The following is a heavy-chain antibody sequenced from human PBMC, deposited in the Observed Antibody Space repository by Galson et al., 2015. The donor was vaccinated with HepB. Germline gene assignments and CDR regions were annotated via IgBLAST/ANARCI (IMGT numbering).Heavy chain of an antibody. D-gene: IGHD5-24*01. Sequence: ETLSLTCTVSGGSISSYYWSWIRQPPGKGLEWIGYIYYSGSTSYNPSLKSRVTISVDTSKNQFSLELSSVTAADTAVYYCARSHRDGYDYWGQGTLVTVSS. CDR3: ARSHRDGYDY. CDR2: IYYSGST. V-gene: IGHV4-59*01. J-gene: IGHJ4*02. CDR1: GGSISSYY.